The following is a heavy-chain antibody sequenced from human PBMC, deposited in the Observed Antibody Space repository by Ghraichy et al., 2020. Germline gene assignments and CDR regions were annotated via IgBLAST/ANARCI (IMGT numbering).Heavy chain of an antibody. V-gene: IGHV4-34*01. CDR2: IDHRGST. Sequence: SETLSLTCAVYGSSFSGYHWSWIRQPPGKGLEWMGEIDHRGSTNSNPSLKSRVTISVDTSKNQFSLKVSSVTAADTAVYFCARDGAARRQKVMVYWGQGTLVTVSS. CDR1: GSSFSGYH. CDR3: ARDGAARRQKVMVY. D-gene: IGHD6-6*01. J-gene: IGHJ4*02.